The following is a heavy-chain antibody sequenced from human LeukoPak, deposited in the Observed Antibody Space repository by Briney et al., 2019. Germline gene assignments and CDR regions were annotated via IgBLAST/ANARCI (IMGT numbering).Heavy chain of an antibody. V-gene: IGHV3-11*05. CDR2: VSSSSSYT. J-gene: IGHJ4*02. CDR3: ARVGAAGGIYFDF. Sequence: GGSLRLSCAASGFTFSDYYMNWVRQAPGKGLEWVSYVSSSSSYTNYADSLKGRFTISRDNAKNSLYLQMNSLRAEDTAAYYCARVGAAGGIYFDFWGQGTLVTVSS. D-gene: IGHD6-13*01. CDR1: GFTFSDYY.